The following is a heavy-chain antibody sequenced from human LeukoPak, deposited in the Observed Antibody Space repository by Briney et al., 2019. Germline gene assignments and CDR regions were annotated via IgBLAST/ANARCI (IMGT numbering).Heavy chain of an antibody. D-gene: IGHD3-10*01. CDR2: IRYDGSNK. V-gene: IGHV3-30*02. CDR3: AKALDYGSGSYFDY. J-gene: IGHJ4*02. Sequence: GGSLRLSCVASGFTFPRFAMNWVRQAPGKGLEWVAFIRYDGSNKYYADSVKGRFTISRDNSKNTLYLQMNSLRAEDTAVYYCAKALDYGSGSYFDYWGQGTLVTVSS. CDR1: GFTFPRFA.